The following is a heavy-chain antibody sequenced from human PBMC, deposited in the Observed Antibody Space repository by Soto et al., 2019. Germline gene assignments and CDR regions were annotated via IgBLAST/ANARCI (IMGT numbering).Heavy chain of an antibody. CDR1: GFTFSSYA. CDR2: ISYDGSNK. CDR3: ARDIGGSGSYYNGPIDY. V-gene: IGHV3-30-3*01. J-gene: IGHJ4*02. D-gene: IGHD3-10*01. Sequence: ESGGGVVQPGRSLRLSCAASGFTFSSYAMHWVRQAPGKGLEWVAVISYDGSNKYYADSVKGRFTISRDNSKNTLYLQMNSLRAEDTAVYYCARDIGGSGSYYNGPIDYWGQGTLVTVSS.